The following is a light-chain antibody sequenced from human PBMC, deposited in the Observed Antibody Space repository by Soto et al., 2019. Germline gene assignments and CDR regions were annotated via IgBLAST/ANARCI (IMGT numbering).Light chain of an antibody. CDR2: RDN. J-gene: IGLJ3*02. V-gene: IGLV1-44*01. CDR3: ASWNDGPCIWV. Sequence: QSVLTQPPSASGTPGQRVSISCSGSSSNIGSNAVHWYQQFPGTAPRLLIYRDNQRPSGVPDRFSGSKSGTSASLVISGLESEDWADYYGASWNDGPCIWVFGGGTKLTVL. CDR1: SSNIGSNA.